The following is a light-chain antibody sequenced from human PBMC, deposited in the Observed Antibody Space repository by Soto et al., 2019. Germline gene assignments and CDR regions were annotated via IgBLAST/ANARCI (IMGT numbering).Light chain of an antibody. V-gene: IGKV3-20*01. J-gene: IGKJ2*01. CDR1: QSINSAH. Sequence: EIVLTQSPGSLSLSPGERVTHSCRASQSINSAHLAWYQQRPGQAPRLLIYATSRRATGTPDRFSGSGAGTDFTLTISGLEPEDFAVYYCQLYGRSPQFGQGTKLEIK. CDR2: ATS. CDR3: QLYGRSPQ.